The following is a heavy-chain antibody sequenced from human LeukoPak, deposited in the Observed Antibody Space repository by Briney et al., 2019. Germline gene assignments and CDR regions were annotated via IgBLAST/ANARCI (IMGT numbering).Heavy chain of an antibody. CDR2: ISSSGSTI. V-gene: IGHV3-48*03. Sequence: GGSLRLSCAASGFTFSSYEMNWVRQAPGKGLEWVSYISSSGSTIYFADSVKGRFTISRDSAKNSLYLQMNSLRAEDTAVYYCAELGITMIGGVWGKGTTVTISS. CDR3: AELGITMIGGV. D-gene: IGHD3-10*02. CDR1: GFTFSSYE. J-gene: IGHJ6*04.